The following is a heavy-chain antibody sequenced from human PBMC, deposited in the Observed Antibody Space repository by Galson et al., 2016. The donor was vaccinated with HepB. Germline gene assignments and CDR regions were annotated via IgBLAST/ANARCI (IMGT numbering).Heavy chain of an antibody. D-gene: IGHD6-13*01. CDR3: ARGRAATPGTIDDWFDP. J-gene: IGHJ5*02. CDR1: GFRFTTYA. CDR2: ISGSGGST. Sequence: SLRLSCAASGFRFTTYAFSWVRQAPGKGLEWVSGISGSGGSTYYADSVKGRFTISRDNSKNTLFLQMACLRAEDTAVYYCARGRAATPGTIDDWFDPWGQGTLVTVSS. V-gene: IGHV3-23*01.